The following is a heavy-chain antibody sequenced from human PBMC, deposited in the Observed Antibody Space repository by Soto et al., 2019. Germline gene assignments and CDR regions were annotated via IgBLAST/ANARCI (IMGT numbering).Heavy chain of an antibody. D-gene: IGHD3-10*01. CDR2: INPNSGVT. CDR1: GYTFTDYY. V-gene: IGHV1-2*04. CDR3: ARSYANGSGSNLDY. J-gene: IGHJ4*02. Sequence: QVQLVQSGAEVKKPGASVKVSCKASGYTFTDYYMHWVRQAPGQGLEWMGWINPNSGVTNYAQNFQGWVTMTRDTSISTAYMEVSRLRSDDTAVYYCARSYANGSGSNLDYWGQGTLVTVSS.